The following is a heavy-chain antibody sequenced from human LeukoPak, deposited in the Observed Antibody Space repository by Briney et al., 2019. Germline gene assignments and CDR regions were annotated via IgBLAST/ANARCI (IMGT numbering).Heavy chain of an antibody. CDR2: INHSGST. J-gene: IGHJ4*02. CDR3: ARGQLRYCSSTSCYSRPHAN. CDR1: GGSFSGYY. D-gene: IGHD2-2*01. V-gene: IGHV4-34*01. Sequence: SETLSLTCAVDGGSFSGYYWSWIRQPPGKGLEWIGEINHSGSTNYNPSLKSRVTISVDTSKNQFSLKLSSVTAADTAVYYCARGQLRYCSSTSCYSRPHANWGQGTLVTVSS.